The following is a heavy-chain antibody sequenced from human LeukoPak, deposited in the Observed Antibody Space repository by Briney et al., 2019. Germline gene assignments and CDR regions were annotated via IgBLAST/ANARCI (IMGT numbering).Heavy chain of an antibody. CDR2: INHSGST. Sequence: SETLSLTCTVSGGSISSSSYYWSWIRQPPGKGLEWIGEINHSGSTNYNPSLKSRVTISVDTSKNQFSLKLSSVTAADTAVYYCARGKRLGLGSSWYTSPYYFDYWGQGTLVTVSS. V-gene: IGHV4-39*07. J-gene: IGHJ4*02. CDR3: ARGKRLGLGSSWYTSPYYFDY. CDR1: GGSISSSSYY. D-gene: IGHD6-13*01.